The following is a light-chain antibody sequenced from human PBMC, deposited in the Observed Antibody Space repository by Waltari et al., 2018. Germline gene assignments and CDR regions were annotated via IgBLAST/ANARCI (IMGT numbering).Light chain of an antibody. CDR3: QQYGSSPRT. J-gene: IGKJ1*01. Sequence: LTQSPGTLSLSPGERATLSCRASQSVSSSYLAWYQQKPGQAPRLLIYGASSRATGIPDRFSGSGSGTDFTLTISRLEPEDFAVYYCQQYGSSPRTFGQGTKVEIK. CDR2: GAS. V-gene: IGKV3-20*01. CDR1: QSVSSSY.